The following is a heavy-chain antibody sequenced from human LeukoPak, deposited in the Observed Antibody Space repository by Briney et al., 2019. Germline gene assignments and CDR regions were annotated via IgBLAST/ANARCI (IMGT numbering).Heavy chain of an antibody. CDR2: IYYSGST. J-gene: IGHJ4*02. CDR1: GGSFSGYY. V-gene: IGHV4-59*01. Sequence: PSETLSLTCAVYGGSFSGYYWSWIRQPPGKGLEWIGYIYYSGSTNYNPSLKSRVTISVDTSKNQFSLKLSSVTAADTAVYYCARQSTGILTGYYRGGYYFDYWGQGTLVTVSS. D-gene: IGHD3-9*01. CDR3: ARQSTGILTGYYRGGYYFDY.